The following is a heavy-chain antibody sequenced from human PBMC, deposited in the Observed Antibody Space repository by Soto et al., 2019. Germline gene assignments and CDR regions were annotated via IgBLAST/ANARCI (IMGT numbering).Heavy chain of an antibody. J-gene: IGHJ2*01. CDR3: VAGQYF. V-gene: IGHV3-30*03. CDR2: ISYYGSSK. D-gene: IGHD6-19*01. Sequence: VRQVPGKRLEWVAVISYYGSSKYYALSVKDRFTISRDNSKKTLYLQMNSLISYDTAVYYCVAGQYF.